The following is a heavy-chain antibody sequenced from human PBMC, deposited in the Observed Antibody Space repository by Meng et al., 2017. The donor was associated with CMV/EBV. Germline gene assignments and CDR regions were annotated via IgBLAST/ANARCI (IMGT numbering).Heavy chain of an antibody. D-gene: IGHD6-13*01. Sequence: LTCGVSGGSITRRGWWSWVRQPPGKGLEWIGEISRSGSTNYNPSLKSRVTISVDTSNNQISLSLSSVTAADTAVYYCARAAAAFDPWGQGTLVTVSS. CDR3: ARAAAAFDP. V-gene: IGHV4-4*02. CDR2: ISRSGST. CDR1: GGSITRRGW. J-gene: IGHJ5*02.